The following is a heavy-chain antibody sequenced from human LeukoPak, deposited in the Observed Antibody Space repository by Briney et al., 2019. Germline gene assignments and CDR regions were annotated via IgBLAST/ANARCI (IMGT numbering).Heavy chain of an antibody. CDR1: GGSISSGDYY. V-gene: IGHV4-30-4*01. D-gene: IGHD1-1*01. J-gene: IGHJ3*02. Sequence: SETLSLTCTVSGGSISSGDYYWSWIRQPPGKGLEWLGYIYYSGSTYYNPSLKSRVTISVDTSKSQFSLKLSSVTAAVTAVYYCARVKRTTTAFDIWGQGTMVTVSS. CDR3: ARVKRTTTAFDI. CDR2: IYYSGST.